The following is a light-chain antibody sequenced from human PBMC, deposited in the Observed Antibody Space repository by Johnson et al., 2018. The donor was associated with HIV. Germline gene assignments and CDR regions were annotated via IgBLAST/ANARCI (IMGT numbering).Light chain of an antibody. CDR3: GTGDSILRAGV. Sequence: QSVFTQPPSVSAAPGQKVTISCSGSSSNIENNYVSWYQHLPGTAPKLLIYEDYKRPSGIPDRFSGSRSGTSATLGITGLQTGDEAEYYCGTGDSILRAGVCGTGTKVTVL. J-gene: IGLJ1*01. V-gene: IGLV1-51*02. CDR1: SSNIENNY. CDR2: EDY.